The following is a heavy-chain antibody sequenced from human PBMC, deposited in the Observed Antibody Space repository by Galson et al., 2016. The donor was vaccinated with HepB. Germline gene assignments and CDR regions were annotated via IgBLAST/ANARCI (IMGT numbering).Heavy chain of an antibody. CDR1: GFTFSSYS. Sequence: SLRLSCAASGFTFSSYSFNWVRQAPGRGLEWISYISPVSSTIHYSDSVKGRFTVTRDNGKNLLSLQMNSLRDEDTAVYYCAREGKAFDIWGQGALVIVSS. CDR2: ISPVSSTI. CDR3: AREGKAFDI. J-gene: IGHJ3*02. V-gene: IGHV3-48*02.